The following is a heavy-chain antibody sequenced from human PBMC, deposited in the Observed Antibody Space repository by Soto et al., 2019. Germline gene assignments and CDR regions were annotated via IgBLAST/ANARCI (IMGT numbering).Heavy chain of an antibody. V-gene: IGHV4-31*03. CDR3: ARATLPALYAFDF. D-gene: IGHD1-26*01. J-gene: IGHJ3*01. Sequence: SETLSLTCTVSGGAISSGAYYWSWVRQHPGKGLEWIGFIYYSGSTYFSPSLKRRLTISVDTSKNQFSLKLSSVTAADTAMYSRARATLPALYAFDFWGQGTMVTVSS. CDR1: GGAISSGAYY. CDR2: IYYSGST.